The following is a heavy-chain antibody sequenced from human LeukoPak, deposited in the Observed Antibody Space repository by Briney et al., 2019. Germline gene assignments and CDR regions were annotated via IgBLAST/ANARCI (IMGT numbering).Heavy chain of an antibody. CDR1: GYTLTELS. CDR3: ATDRAITSGSTLGLRY. Sequence: ASVKVSCKVSGYTLTELSMHWVRQAPGKGLEWMGGFDPEDGETIYAQKFQGRVTMTEDTSTDTAFMDLSSLRSEDTAVYYCATDRAITSGSTLGLRYWGQGTLVTVSS. J-gene: IGHJ4*02. V-gene: IGHV1-24*01. D-gene: IGHD3-10*01. CDR2: FDPEDGET.